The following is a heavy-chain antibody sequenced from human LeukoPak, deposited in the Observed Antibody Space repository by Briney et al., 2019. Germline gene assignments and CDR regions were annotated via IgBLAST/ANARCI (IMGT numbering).Heavy chain of an antibody. CDR3: ARRSRLYCSSTSCYSQSYYYYYMDV. D-gene: IGHD2-2*01. J-gene: IGHJ6*03. CDR2: IYYSGAT. CDR1: GGSISSTSYF. V-gene: IGHV4-39*07. Sequence: PSETLSLTCSVSGGSISSTSYFWGWIRQPPGKGLEWIGSIYYSGATYYNPSLKSRVTISVATSKNQFSLKLNSVTAADTAVYYCARRSRLYCSSTSCYSQSYYYYYMDVWGKGTTVTISS.